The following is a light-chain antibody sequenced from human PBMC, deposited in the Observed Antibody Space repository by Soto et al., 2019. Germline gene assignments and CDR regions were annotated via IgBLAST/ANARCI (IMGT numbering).Light chain of an antibody. Sequence: EIVMTQSPATLSVSPGDRATPSCRASQSVSSNLAWYQQKPGQAPRLLIYGASTRATGIPARFSGSGSGTEFTLTIGSLQSEDFAVYYCQQYINWPRTFGQGTKVDIK. J-gene: IGKJ1*01. CDR2: GAS. CDR1: QSVSSN. CDR3: QQYINWPRT. V-gene: IGKV3-15*01.